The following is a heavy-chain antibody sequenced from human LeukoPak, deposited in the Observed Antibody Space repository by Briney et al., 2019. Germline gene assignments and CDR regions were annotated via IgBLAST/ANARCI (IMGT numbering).Heavy chain of an antibody. CDR3: ARYDLSGPISY. V-gene: IGHV3-7*01. Sequence: GGSLRLSCAASGFTFTSYWMSWVRQAPGKGLEWVANINYEGSEKHYVDSVKGRLTISRDNAQNSLYLQMSSLRAEDTAVYYCARYDLSGPISYWGQGTLLTVSS. CDR1: GFTFTSYW. J-gene: IGHJ4*02. CDR2: INYEGSEK. D-gene: IGHD3-3*01.